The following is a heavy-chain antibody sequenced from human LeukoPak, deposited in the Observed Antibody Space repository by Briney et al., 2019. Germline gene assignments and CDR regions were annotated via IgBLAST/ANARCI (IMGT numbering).Heavy chain of an antibody. D-gene: IGHD3-16*01. CDR3: ATSGWGAYYFDY. Sequence: PGGSLRLSCVVSGFTFSTYSMNWVRQAPGKGLEWVSSISSSSSYIDYADSVKGRFTISRDNAKNSLSLQMNSLRAEDTAVYYCATSGWGAYYFDYWGQGTLVTVSS. V-gene: IGHV3-21*01. CDR2: ISSSSSYI. CDR1: GFTFSTYS. J-gene: IGHJ4*02.